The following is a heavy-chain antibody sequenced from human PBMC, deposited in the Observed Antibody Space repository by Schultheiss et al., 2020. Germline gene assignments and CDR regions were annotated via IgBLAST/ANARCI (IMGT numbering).Heavy chain of an antibody. CDR2: ISYDGSNK. Sequence: GGSLRLSCAASGFTFSSYGMHWVRQAPGKGLEWVAVISYDGSNKYYADSVKGRFTISRDNSKNTLYLQMNSLKTEDTAVYYCTTDQGVIMPNWFDPWGQGTLVTVSS. J-gene: IGHJ5*02. CDR1: GFTFSSYG. V-gene: IGHV3-30*03. D-gene: IGHD3-10*01. CDR3: TTDQGVIMPNWFDP.